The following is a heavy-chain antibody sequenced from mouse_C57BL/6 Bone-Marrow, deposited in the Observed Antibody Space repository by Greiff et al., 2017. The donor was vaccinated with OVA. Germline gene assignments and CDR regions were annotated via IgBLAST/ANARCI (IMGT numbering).Heavy chain of an antibody. CDR2: ISDGGSYT. Sequence: EVQLVESGGGLVKPGGSLKLSCAASGFTFSSYAMSWVRQTPDKRLEWVATISDGGSYTYYPDNVKGRFTLSRDNAKNNLYLQMSHLRSEDSALYYCASEWLLYYAMDYGGQGTSVTVTS. D-gene: IGHD2-3*01. V-gene: IGHV5-4*01. J-gene: IGHJ4*01. CDR1: GFTFSSYA. CDR3: ASEWLLYYAMDY.